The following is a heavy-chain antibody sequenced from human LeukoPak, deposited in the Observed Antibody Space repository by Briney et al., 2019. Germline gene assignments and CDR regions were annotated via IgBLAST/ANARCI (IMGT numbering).Heavy chain of an antibody. Sequence: SQTLSLTCTVSGDSISSGHHYWRWIRQPPGKGLECIGYIYYSGTTYYNPSLKSRFNISIDTSKNPFSLKLNSVTAADTAVYYCARQDYYGARSYLDYWGQGSLVTVSS. V-gene: IGHV4-30-4*08. CDR1: GDSISSGHHY. D-gene: IGHD3-10*01. J-gene: IGHJ4*02. CDR2: IYYSGTT. CDR3: ARQDYYGARSYLDY.